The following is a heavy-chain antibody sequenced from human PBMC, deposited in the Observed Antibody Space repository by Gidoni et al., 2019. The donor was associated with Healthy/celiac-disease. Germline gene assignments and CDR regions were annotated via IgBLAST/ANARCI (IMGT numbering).Heavy chain of an antibody. CDR1: GGSISSYY. CDR2: IYYSGST. D-gene: IGHD3-22*01. V-gene: IGHV4-59*01. Sequence: QVQLQESGPGLVKPSETLSLTCTVSGGSISSYYWSWIRQPPGKGLEWIGYIYYSGSTNYNPSLKSRVTISVDTSKNQFFLKLSSVTAADTAVYYCARDFRYDSSGYYYSYFDYWGQGTLVTVSS. J-gene: IGHJ4*02. CDR3: ARDFRYDSSGYYYSYFDY.